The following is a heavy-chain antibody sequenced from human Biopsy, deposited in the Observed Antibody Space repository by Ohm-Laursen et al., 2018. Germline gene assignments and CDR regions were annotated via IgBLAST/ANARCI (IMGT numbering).Heavy chain of an antibody. Sequence: SETLSLTCAVSGYSISSDYRWGWIRQPPGKGLEWIGFISNSGNTNYNPSLKSRVTISVDTSKNQISLKLGSVTVADTAVFYCARRGSGGRSFDYWGQGSLVTVSP. CDR1: GYSISSDYR. D-gene: IGHD2-15*01. CDR2: ISNSGNT. CDR3: ARRGSGGRSFDY. J-gene: IGHJ4*02. V-gene: IGHV4-38-2*01.